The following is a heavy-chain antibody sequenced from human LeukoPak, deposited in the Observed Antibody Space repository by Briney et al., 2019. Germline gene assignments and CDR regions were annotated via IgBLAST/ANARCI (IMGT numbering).Heavy chain of an antibody. CDR1: GFTFSTYW. CDR3: ARGSGSYW. J-gene: IGHJ4*02. Sequence: GGSLRLSCAASGFTFSTYWMNWVRQAPGKGLEWVANIKQDGSERNYVDSVKGRFTISRDNAKNSLFLQMNSLRAEDMAVYYCARGSGSYWWGQGTLVTVSS. V-gene: IGHV3-7*01. D-gene: IGHD1-26*01. CDR2: IKQDGSER.